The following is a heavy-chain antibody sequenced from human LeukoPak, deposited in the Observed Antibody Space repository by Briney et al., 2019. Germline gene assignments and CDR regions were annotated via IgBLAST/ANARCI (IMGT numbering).Heavy chain of an antibody. D-gene: IGHD6-6*01. Sequence: GASVKVSCKVSGYTLTELSMHWVRQAPGKGLEWMGGFDPEDGETIHAQKFQGRVTMTEDTSTDTAYMELSSLRSEDTAVYYCATSSVPPPATFYYYGMDVWGQGTTVTVSS. CDR2: FDPEDGET. CDR3: ATSSVPPPATFYYYGMDV. CDR1: GYTLTELS. V-gene: IGHV1-24*01. J-gene: IGHJ6*02.